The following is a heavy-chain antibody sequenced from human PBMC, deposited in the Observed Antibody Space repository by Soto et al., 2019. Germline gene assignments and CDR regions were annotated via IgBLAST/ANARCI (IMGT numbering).Heavy chain of an antibody. V-gene: IGHV1-18*01. D-gene: IGHD1-1*01. CDR1: GYTFSSYG. CDR3: ARERRDAYNLFYGMDV. CDR2: ISVYSDDT. J-gene: IGHJ6*02. Sequence: QVQLVQSGAEVKKPGASVKVSCKASGYTFSSYGISWVRQAPGQGLEWMGWISVYSDDTNYAEILQGRVTMTTDTSTSTAYMVLRSLRSDDSAVYYCARERRDAYNLFYGMDVWGQGTTVTVSS.